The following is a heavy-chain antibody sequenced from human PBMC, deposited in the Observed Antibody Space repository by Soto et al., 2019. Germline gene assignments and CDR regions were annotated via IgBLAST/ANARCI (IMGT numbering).Heavy chain of an antibody. V-gene: IGHV3-53*01. CDR1: GFTVSSNY. CDR3: TRDASRDSSARGWFDP. J-gene: IGHJ5*02. D-gene: IGHD6-13*01. Sequence: GGSLRLSCAASGFTVSSNYMSWVRQAPGKGLEWVSVIYSGGSTYYADSVKGRFTISRDNAKNSLHLQMNSLRAEDTAVYYCTRDASRDSSARGWFDPWGPGTLVTVSS. CDR2: IYSGGST.